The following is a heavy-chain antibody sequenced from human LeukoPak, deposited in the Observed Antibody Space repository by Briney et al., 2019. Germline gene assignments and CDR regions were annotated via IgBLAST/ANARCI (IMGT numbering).Heavy chain of an antibody. CDR1: GGSISSGGYS. Sequence: SQTLSLTCAVSGGSISSGGYSWSWIRQPPGKGLEWIGYIYHSGSTNYDPSLKSRVTISVDRFKNQFSLKLSSVTAADTAVYYCARGTGNTENYFDYWGQGTLVTVSS. V-gene: IGHV4-30-2*01. CDR2: IYHSGST. CDR3: ARGTGNTENYFDY. J-gene: IGHJ4*02. D-gene: IGHD1-14*01.